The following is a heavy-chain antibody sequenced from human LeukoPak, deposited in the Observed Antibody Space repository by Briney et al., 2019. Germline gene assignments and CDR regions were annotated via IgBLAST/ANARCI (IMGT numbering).Heavy chain of an antibody. CDR2: INHSGST. V-gene: IGHV4-34*01. Sequence: KDSETLSLTCAVYGGSFSGYYWSWIRQPSGKGLEWIGEINHSGSTNYNPSLKSRVTISVDTSQKQFSLKLKSVTAADTAVYYCVRGPYGSSISNWFDPWGQGILVIVSS. CDR3: VRGPYGSSISNWFDP. D-gene: IGHD3-10*01. CDR1: GGSFSGYY. J-gene: IGHJ5*02.